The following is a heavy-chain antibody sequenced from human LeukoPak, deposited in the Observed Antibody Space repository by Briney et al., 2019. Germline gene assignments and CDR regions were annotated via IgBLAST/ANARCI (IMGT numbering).Heavy chain of an antibody. V-gene: IGHV3-48*03. Sequence: GGSLRLSCAASGFTFSSYEMNWVRQAPGKGLEWVSYISSSGSTIYYADSVKGRFTISRDNAKKSLYLQMNSLRDDDTAVYYCTRDKGWQQFDSWGQGTKVTVSS. CDR3: TRDKGWQQFDS. CDR2: ISSSGSTI. J-gene: IGHJ4*02. CDR1: GFTFSSYE. D-gene: IGHD5-24*01.